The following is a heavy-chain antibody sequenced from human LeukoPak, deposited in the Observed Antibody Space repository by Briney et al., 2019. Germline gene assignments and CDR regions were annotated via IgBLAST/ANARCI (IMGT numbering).Heavy chain of an antibody. V-gene: IGHV1-69*13. CDR1: GGTFSSYA. D-gene: IGHD3-10*01. J-gene: IGHJ6*02. Sequence: ASVKVSCKASGGTFSSYAISWVRQAPGQGLEWMGGIIPIVGTANYAQKFQGRVTSTADESTSTAYMELSSLRSEDTAVYYCARLSITRSYYYYGMDVWGQGTTVTVSS. CDR3: ARLSITRSYYYYGMDV. CDR2: IIPIVGTA.